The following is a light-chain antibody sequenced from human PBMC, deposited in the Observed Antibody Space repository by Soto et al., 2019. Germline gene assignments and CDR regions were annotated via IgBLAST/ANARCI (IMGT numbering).Light chain of an antibody. CDR3: LQHNSYPRT. CDR1: QGIGNY. V-gene: IGKV1-17*03. J-gene: IGKJ1*01. CDR2: GAS. Sequence: DIQMTQSPFAMSASVGDRVTITCRASQGIGNYLAWFQQKPGKVPKRLIYGASNLQSGVPSRFSGSGSGTEFTLTISSLQPEDFVTYYCLQHNSYPRTFGQGTKVDIK.